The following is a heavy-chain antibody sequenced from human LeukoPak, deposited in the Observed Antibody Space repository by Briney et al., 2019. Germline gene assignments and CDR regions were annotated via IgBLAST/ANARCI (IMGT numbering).Heavy chain of an antibody. CDR2: IRYDGSTK. V-gene: IGHV3-30*02. CDR1: GFTFSNYG. CDR3: AKDLGTMIVVVITLDY. J-gene: IGHJ4*02. Sequence: GGSLRLSCAASGFTFSNYGVHWVRQAPGKGLEWVAFIRYDGSTKYYADSVKGRFTISRDNSKNTLYLQMNSLRAEDTAVYYCAKDLGTMIVVVITLDYWGQGTLVTVSS. D-gene: IGHD3-22*01.